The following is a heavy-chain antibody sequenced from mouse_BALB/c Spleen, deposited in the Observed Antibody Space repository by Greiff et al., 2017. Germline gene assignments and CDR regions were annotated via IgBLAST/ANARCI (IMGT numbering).Heavy chain of an antibody. D-gene: IGHD3-3*01. V-gene: IGHV5-4*02. CDR2: ISDGGSYT. J-gene: IGHJ4*01. Sequence: EVKLVESGGGLVKPGGSLKLSCAASGFTFSDYYMYWVRQTPEKRLEWVATISDGGSYTYYPDSVKGRFTISRANAKNNLYLQMSSLKSEDTAMYYCAREGDSAMDYWGQGTTGTGAS. CDR1: GFTFSDYY. CDR3: AREGDSAMDY.